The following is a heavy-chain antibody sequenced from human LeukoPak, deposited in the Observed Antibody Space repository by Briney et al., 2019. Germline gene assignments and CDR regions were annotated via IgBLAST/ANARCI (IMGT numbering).Heavy chain of an antibody. CDR1: GGSISRYY. D-gene: IGHD3-22*01. Sequence: SSETLSLTCTVSGGSISRYYWTWIRQPPGKGLEWIGYIYYSGSSNYNPSLKSRVTISVDTSKNQFSLKLSSVTAADTAVHYCAGRLSGNSRDTGAYYRMSYFDYWGQGALVTVSS. V-gene: IGHV4-59*01. J-gene: IGHJ4*02. CDR3: AGRLSGNSRDTGAYYRMSYFDY. CDR2: IYYSGSS.